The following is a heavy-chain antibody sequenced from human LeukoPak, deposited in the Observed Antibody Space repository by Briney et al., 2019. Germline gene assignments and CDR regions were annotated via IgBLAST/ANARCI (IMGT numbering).Heavy chain of an antibody. CDR3: ARTPGLEWLLSDY. Sequence: SVKVSCKASGGTFSSYAISWVRQAPGQGLEWMGGIIPIFGTANYAQKFQGRVTITTDESTSTAYMELSSLRSEDTAVYYCARTPGLEWLLSDYWGQGTLVTVSS. D-gene: IGHD3-3*01. V-gene: IGHV1-69*05. CDR2: IIPIFGTA. CDR1: GGTFSSYA. J-gene: IGHJ4*02.